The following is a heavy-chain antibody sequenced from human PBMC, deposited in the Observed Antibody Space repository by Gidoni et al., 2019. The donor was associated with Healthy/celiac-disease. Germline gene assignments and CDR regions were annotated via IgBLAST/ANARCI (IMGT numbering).Heavy chain of an antibody. Sequence: EVQLVESGGGLVKPGGSLRLSCAASGFPFSRYSMNWVRPAPGKGLEWVSSISSSSSYIYYADSVKGRFTISRDNAKNSLYLQMNSLSAEDTAVYYCAREPTYDFWSGYYYNWGQGTLVTVSS. V-gene: IGHV3-21*01. CDR1: GFPFSRYS. J-gene: IGHJ4*02. D-gene: IGHD3-3*01. CDR3: AREPTYDFWSGYYYN. CDR2: ISSSSSYI.